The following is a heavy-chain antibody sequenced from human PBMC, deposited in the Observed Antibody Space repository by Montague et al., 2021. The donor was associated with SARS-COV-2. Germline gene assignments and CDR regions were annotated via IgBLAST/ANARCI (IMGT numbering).Heavy chain of an antibody. V-gene: IGHV4-59*12. CDR3: ARVGRQQLVRLSGMDV. J-gene: IGHJ6*02. Sequence: SETLSLTCTVSGDSLPRSFWTWVRQPPGKALEWIGYIYNAGSTHYNPSLESRVTISVDTSKNQFSLKLSSVTAADTAVYYCARVGRQQLVRLSGMDVWGQGTTVTVSS. D-gene: IGHD6-13*01. CDR2: IYNAGST. CDR1: GDSLPRSF.